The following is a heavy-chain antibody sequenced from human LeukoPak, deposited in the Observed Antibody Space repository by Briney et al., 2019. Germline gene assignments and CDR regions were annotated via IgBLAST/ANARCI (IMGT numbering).Heavy chain of an antibody. CDR3: ARGGYGPGSHYKY. Sequence: SETLSLACAVNGGSFTGYYSSWIRQFPGKGLEWIGGINHSGSTNYNPSLKSRLTISVDTSKNQLSLKLSSVTAADTAVYYCARGGYGPGSHYKYWGQGTLVTVSS. J-gene: IGHJ4*02. D-gene: IGHD3-10*01. CDR2: INHSGST. CDR1: GGSFTGYY. V-gene: IGHV4-34*01.